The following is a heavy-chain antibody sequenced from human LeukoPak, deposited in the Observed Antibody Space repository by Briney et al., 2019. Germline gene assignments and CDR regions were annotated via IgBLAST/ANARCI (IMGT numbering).Heavy chain of an antibody. CDR2: INGKSGAT. D-gene: IGHD3-9*01. Sequence: ASVKVSCKASGFTFTDHYLHWVRQVPGQGLEWMGWINGKSGATFYAQKFQDRITVTRDTSISTMYLGVNRLTTDDTAVYYCVRDFDWGPDYWGQGTLVAVSS. CDR3: VRDFDWGPDY. V-gene: IGHV1-2*02. J-gene: IGHJ4*02. CDR1: GFTFTDHY.